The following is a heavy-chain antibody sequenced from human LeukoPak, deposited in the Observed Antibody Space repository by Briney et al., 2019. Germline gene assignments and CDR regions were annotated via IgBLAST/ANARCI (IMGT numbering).Heavy chain of an antibody. D-gene: IGHD1-26*01. Sequence: GGSLRLSCAASGFTFSSYSMNWVRQAPGKGLEWVSSISSSSSYIYYADSVKGRFTISRDNAKNSLYLQMNSLRAEDTAVYYCATLGEWELPEDYWGQGTLVTVSS. CDR3: ATLGEWELPEDY. J-gene: IGHJ4*02. CDR2: ISSSSSYI. CDR1: GFTFSSYS. V-gene: IGHV3-21*01.